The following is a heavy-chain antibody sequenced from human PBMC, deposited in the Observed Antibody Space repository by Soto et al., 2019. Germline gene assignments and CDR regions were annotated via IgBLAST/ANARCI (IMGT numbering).Heavy chain of an antibody. D-gene: IGHD3-9*01. CDR3: ARHWWYYDILTGYYYYGMDV. Sequence: SVKVSCKASGGTFSSYAISWLRQSPGQGLEWMGGIIPIFGTANYAQKFQGRVTITADESTSTAYMELSSLRSEDTAVYYCARHWWYYDILTGYYYYGMDVWGQGTTVTVSS. CDR2: IIPIFGTA. V-gene: IGHV1-69*13. CDR1: GGTFSSYA. J-gene: IGHJ6*02.